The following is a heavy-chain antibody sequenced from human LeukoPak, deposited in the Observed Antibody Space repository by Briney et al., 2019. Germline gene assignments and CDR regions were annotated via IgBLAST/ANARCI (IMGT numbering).Heavy chain of an antibody. CDR2: INPNSGGT. CDR3: ARVIAARRGIRTYVPRYLDP. J-gene: IGHJ5*02. D-gene: IGHD6-6*01. CDR1: GYTFTGYY. V-gene: IGHV1-2*02. Sequence: GASVKVSCKASGYTFTGYYMHWVRQAPGQGLEWMGWINPNSGGTNYAQKFQGRVTMTRDTSISTAYMELSRLRSDDTAVYYCARVIAARRGIRTYVPRYLDPWGQGTLVTVSS.